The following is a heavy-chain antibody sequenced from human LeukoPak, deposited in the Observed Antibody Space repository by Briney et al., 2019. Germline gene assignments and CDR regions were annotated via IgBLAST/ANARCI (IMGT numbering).Heavy chain of an antibody. V-gene: IGHV4-4*02. CDR1: GGSISSSNW. Sequence: SETLSLTCAVSGGSISSSNWWSWVRQPPGKGLEWIGEIYHSGSTNYNPSLKSRVTISVDTSKNQFSLKLSSVTAADTAVYYCARRGYYDSRAYYYYYMDVWGKGTTVTVSS. CDR3: ARRGYYDSRAYYYYYMDV. D-gene: IGHD3-22*01. J-gene: IGHJ6*03. CDR2: IYHSGST.